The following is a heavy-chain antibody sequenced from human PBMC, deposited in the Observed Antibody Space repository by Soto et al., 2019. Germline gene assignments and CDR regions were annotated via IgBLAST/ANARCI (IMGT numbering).Heavy chain of an antibody. J-gene: IGHJ6*02. Sequence: EVQLVESGGGLVKPGGSLRLSCAASGFTFSSYSMNWVRQAPGKGLEWVSSISSSSSYIYYADSVKGRFAISRDNAKNSLYLQMNSLRAEDTAVYYCARSRYYDFWSDLGVWGQGTTVTVSS. CDR3: ARSRYYDFWSDLGV. CDR1: GFTFSSYS. CDR2: ISSSSSYI. D-gene: IGHD3-3*01. V-gene: IGHV3-21*01.